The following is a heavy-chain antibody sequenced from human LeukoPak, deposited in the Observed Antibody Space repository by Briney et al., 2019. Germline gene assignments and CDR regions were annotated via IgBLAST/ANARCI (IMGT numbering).Heavy chain of an antibody. J-gene: IGHJ4*02. D-gene: IGHD2-15*01. CDR2: ISGSGRMT. CDR1: GFTFSSYW. CDR3: ARDISEYYSMFDY. Sequence: GGSLRLSCAASGFTFSSYWMHWVRQAPGKGLEWVSGISGSGRMTYYADSVKGRFTISGDNSKNTLYLQMNSLRAEDTAVYSCARDISEYYSMFDYWGQGTLVTVSS. V-gene: IGHV3-23*01.